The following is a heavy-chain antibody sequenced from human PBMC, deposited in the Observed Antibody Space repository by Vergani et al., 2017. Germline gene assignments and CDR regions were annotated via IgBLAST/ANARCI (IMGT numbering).Heavy chain of an antibody. D-gene: IGHD1-26*01. J-gene: IGHJ6*02. CDR3: AKVSRVGTKSSIYYYYYGMDV. Sequence: EVQLLESGGGLVQPGGSLRLSCAASGFTFSSYAMSWVRQAPGKGLEWVSAIRGSGGSTYYADSVKGRFTISRDISKNTLYLQMNSLRAEDTAVYDCAKVSRVGTKSSIYYYYYGMDVWGQGTTVTVSS. CDR1: GFTFSSYA. V-gene: IGHV3-23*01. CDR2: IRGSGGST.